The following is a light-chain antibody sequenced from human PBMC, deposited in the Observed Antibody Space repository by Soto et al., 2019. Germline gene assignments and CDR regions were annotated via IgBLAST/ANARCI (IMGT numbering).Light chain of an antibody. CDR1: NSDVGGYNY. CDR3: SSYTSSGTLVV. J-gene: IGLJ2*01. Sequence: QSALTQPASVSGSPGQSITISCTGTNSDVGGYNYVSWYQQHPNKAPKLMIYDVSSRPSGVSNRFSGSKSGNTAFLTISGLQAEDEADYYCSSYTSSGTLVVFGGGTKLTVL. CDR2: DVS. V-gene: IGLV2-14*01.